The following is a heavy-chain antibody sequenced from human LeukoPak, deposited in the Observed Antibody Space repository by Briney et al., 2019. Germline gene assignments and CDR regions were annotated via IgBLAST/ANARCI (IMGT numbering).Heavy chain of an antibody. CDR1: GFTFSTYG. CDR2: ISYDGSNK. J-gene: IGHJ4*02. CDR3: AGGYSGYDWWARDY. V-gene: IGHV3-30*03. Sequence: GGSLRLSCAASGFTFSTYGMHWVRQAPGKGLEWVAVISYDGSNKYYADSVKGRFTISRDNSKNTLYLQMNSLRAEDTAVYYCAGGYSGYDWWARDYWGQGTLVTVSS. D-gene: IGHD5-12*01.